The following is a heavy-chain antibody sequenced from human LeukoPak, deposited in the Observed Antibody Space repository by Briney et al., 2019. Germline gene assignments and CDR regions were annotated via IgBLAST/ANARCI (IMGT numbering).Heavy chain of an antibody. CDR1: GFTFSSYE. CDR3: ARDLSSRGYTYGTPAFTFDI. CDR2: ISSDSSTI. V-gene: IGHV3-48*03. Sequence: GGSLRLSCAASGFTFSSYEMNWVRQAPGKGLEWVSYISSDSSTIYYADSLKGRFTISRDNAKNSLSLLMNSLRAEDTAVYYCARDLSSRGYTYGTPAFTFDIWGQGTMVTVSS. J-gene: IGHJ3*02. D-gene: IGHD5-18*01.